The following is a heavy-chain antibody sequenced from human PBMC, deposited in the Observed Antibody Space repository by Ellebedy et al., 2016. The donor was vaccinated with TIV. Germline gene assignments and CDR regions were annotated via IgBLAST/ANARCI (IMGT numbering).Heavy chain of an antibody. J-gene: IGHJ4*02. D-gene: IGHD4-23*01. CDR2: ISWNSGSI. Sequence: GGSLRLXCAASGFTFDDYAMHWVRQAPGKGLEWVSGISWNSGSIGYADSVKGRFTISRDNAKNSLYLQMNSLRAEDTALYYCAKGDYGGKGTDYWGQGTLVTVSS. V-gene: IGHV3-9*01. CDR3: AKGDYGGKGTDY. CDR1: GFTFDDYA.